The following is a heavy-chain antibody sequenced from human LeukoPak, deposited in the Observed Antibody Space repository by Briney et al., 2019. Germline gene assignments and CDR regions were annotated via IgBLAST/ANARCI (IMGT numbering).Heavy chain of an antibody. V-gene: IGHV1-46*01. Sequence: ASVKVSCKASGYTFTSYYMHWVRQAPGQGLEWMGIINPSGGSTSYAQKFQGRVTMTRDTSTSTVYMELSSLRSEYTAVYYCARVSQGWFGEFGFDYWGQGTLVTVSS. J-gene: IGHJ4*02. D-gene: IGHD3-10*01. CDR2: INPSGGST. CDR1: GYTFTSYY. CDR3: ARVSQGWFGEFGFDY.